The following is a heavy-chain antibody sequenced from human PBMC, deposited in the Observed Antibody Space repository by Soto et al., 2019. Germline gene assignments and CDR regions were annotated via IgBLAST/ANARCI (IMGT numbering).Heavy chain of an antibody. CDR3: ERGGGIAVDGTHLDY. V-gene: IGHV3-23*01. J-gene: IGHJ4*02. D-gene: IGHD6-19*01. CDR2: IGGSGAGI. CDR1: GFTFSSYA. Sequence: EVQLLESGGGLVQPGGSLRLSCAASGFTFSSYAMSWVRQAPGKGLEWVSGIGGSGAGINYADSVKGRFTISRDNYKNTLYLQMSSLRADDTAVYYCERGGGIAVDGTHLDYWGQGTLVTVSS.